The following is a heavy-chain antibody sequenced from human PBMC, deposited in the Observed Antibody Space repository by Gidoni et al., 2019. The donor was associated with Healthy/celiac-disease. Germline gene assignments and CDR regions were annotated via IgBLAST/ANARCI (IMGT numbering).Heavy chain of an antibody. J-gene: IGHJ6*02. CDR1: ACYFRSYA. CDR2: ILPIFGTA. Sequence: QVQLVQSGAEVKQPRSSVQVSCKASACYFRSYALRWLRQAPGQGLEWMGGILPIFGTANYAQKFQGRVTITADESTSTAYMELSSLRSEDTAVYYCARSPDSIPSIWSGYLVYGMDVWGQGTTVTVSS. CDR3: ARSPDSIPSIWSGYLVYGMDV. V-gene: IGHV1-69*01. D-gene: IGHD3-3*01.